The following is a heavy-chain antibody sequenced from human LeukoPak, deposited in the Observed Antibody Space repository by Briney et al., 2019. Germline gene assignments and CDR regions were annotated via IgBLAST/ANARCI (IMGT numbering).Heavy chain of an antibody. Sequence: PSETLSLTCTVSGGSISSYYWSWIRQPPGKGLEWIGYIYYSGSTNYNPSLKSRVTISVDTSKNQFSLKLSSVTAADTAVYYCARAEGYCSGGSCYYYMDVWGKGTTVTISS. CDR1: GGSISSYY. V-gene: IGHV4-59*01. CDR2: IYYSGST. J-gene: IGHJ6*03. D-gene: IGHD2-15*01. CDR3: ARAEGYCSGGSCYYYMDV.